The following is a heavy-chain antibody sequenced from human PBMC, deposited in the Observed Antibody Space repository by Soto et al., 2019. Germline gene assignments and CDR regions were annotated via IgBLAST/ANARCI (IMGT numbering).Heavy chain of an antibody. Sequence: GGSLRLSCAASGFTFSNFEMNWVRQAPGKGLEWISYISSPGTTIHYVDSVRGRFTISRDDSRNTLFLQMNDLRAEDTAVYYCAKDDVKGDGVWLVGTWGPGTLVTVSS. V-gene: IGHV3-48*03. CDR1: GFTFSNFE. CDR3: AKDDVKGDGVWLVGT. D-gene: IGHD2-21*01. CDR2: ISSPGTTI. J-gene: IGHJ4*02.